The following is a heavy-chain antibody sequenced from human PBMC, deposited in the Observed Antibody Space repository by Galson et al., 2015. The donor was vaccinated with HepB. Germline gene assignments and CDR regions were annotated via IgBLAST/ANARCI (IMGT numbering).Heavy chain of an antibody. J-gene: IGHJ4*02. CDR2: ISYDGSNK. CDR3: ARVPPGDY. CDR1: GFTFSSYA. D-gene: IGHD7-27*01. V-gene: IGHV3-30-3*01. Sequence: SLRLSCAASGFTFSSYAMHWVRQAPGKGLEWVAVISYDGSNKYYADSVKGRFTISRDNSKNTLYLQMNSLRAEDTAVYYCARVPPGDYWGQGTLVTVSS.